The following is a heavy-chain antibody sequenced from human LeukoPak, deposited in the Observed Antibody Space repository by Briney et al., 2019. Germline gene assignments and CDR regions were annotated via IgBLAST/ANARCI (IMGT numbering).Heavy chain of an antibody. CDR3: ARGRYESTRLSAYYYYYMVV. Sequence: SETLSLTCTVSGGSISSYDWSWIRQPAGKGLEWIGRIYTSGSTIYNPSLKSRVTMSVDTSKNQFSLKLSSVTAAATAVYYCARGRYESTRLSAYYYYYMVVWGKGTTVTVSS. V-gene: IGHV4-4*07. J-gene: IGHJ6*03. CDR2: IYTSGST. CDR1: GGSISSYD. D-gene: IGHD1-14*01.